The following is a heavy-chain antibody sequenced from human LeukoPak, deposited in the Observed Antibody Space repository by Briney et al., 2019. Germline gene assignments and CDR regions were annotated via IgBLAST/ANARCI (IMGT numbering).Heavy chain of an antibody. CDR3: ARPYGDYVPENTDAFDI. D-gene: IGHD4-17*01. Sequence: SETLSLTCTVSGGSISSGDYYWSWIRQPPGKGLEWIGYIYYSGSTYYNPSLKSRVTISVDTSKNQLSLKLSSVTAADTAVYYCARPYGDYVPENTDAFDIWGQGTMVTVSS. V-gene: IGHV4-30-4*01. CDR1: GGSISSGDYY. J-gene: IGHJ3*02. CDR2: IYYSGST.